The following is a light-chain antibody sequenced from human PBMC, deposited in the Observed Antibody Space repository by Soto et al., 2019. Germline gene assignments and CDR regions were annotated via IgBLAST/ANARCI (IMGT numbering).Light chain of an antibody. CDR3: QQSYSPSWT. CDR1: QSIASY. V-gene: IGKV1-39*01. CDR2: AAS. J-gene: IGKJ1*01. Sequence: DIQMTQSPSSLSASVGDRVTIYCRASQSIASYLNWYQQRPGKAPKRLIYAASSLQSGVPSRFSGSGSGTDFTLTISSLQPEDFATYYCQQSYSPSWTFSQGTKVDIK.